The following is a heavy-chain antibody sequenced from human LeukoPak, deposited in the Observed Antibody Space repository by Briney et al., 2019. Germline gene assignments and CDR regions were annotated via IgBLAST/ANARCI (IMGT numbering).Heavy chain of an antibody. CDR3: ARDSGTTGEVKFDP. V-gene: IGHV3-23*01. J-gene: IGHJ5*02. D-gene: IGHD3-10*01. CDR1: GFTFGSYG. CDR2: ISGSGGST. Sequence: GGSLRLSCAASGFTFGSYGMSWVRQAPGKGLEWVSAISGSGGSTYYADSVKGRFTISRDNSKNTLYLQMNSLRAEDTAVYYCARDSGTTGEVKFDPWGQGTLVTVSS.